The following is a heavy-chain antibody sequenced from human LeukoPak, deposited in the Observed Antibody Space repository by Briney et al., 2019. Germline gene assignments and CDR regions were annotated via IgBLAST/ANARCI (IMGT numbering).Heavy chain of an antibody. CDR2: IYYSGST. CDR3: ARHGRYSSSWFPIDY. J-gene: IGHJ4*02. CDR1: GGSFSGYY. D-gene: IGHD6-13*01. V-gene: IGHV4-59*08. Sequence: SSETLSLTCAVYGGSFSGYYWSWIRQPPGKGLEWIGYIYYSGSTNYNPSLKSRVTISVDTSKNQFSLKLSSVTAADTAVYYCARHGRYSSSWFPIDYWGQGTLVTVSS.